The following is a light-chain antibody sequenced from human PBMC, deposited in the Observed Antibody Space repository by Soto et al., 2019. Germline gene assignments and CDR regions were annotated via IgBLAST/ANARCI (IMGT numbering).Light chain of an antibody. J-gene: IGKJ4*02. V-gene: IGKV1-39*01. CDR1: QSISKF. CDR3: HQNYSYKT. CDR2: DVS. Sequence: DIQLTQSPSSLSASVGDRVTITCRASQSISKFLHWFQHKPGRAPNLLIYDVSSLQSGVPSRFSGSGSGTDFTLTISSLQPEGVATYDWHQNYSYKTFGEGTKVEIK.